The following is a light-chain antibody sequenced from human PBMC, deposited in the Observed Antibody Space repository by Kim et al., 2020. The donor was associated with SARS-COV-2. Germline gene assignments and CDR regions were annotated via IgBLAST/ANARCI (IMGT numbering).Light chain of an antibody. CDR2: GEN. CDR3: HSRDTSGNRWL. Sequence: EKPVKITCNGDSVRRYYASWYQQRPGQAPVLVFYGENRRPSGIPDRFSGSNSGNTTSLTITGAQADDEADYFCHSRDTSGNRWLFGGGTQLTVL. V-gene: IGLV3-19*01. CDR1: SVRRYY. J-gene: IGLJ3*02.